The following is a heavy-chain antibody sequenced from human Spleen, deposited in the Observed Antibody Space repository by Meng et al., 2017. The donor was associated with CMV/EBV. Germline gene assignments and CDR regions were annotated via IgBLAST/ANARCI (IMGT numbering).Heavy chain of an antibody. J-gene: IGHJ4*02. Sequence: GGSLRLSCAASGFSFGTYGMHWVRQAPGKGLEWVAFTRYDETNKYYTDSVKGRFTISRDNSKNTLYLQMNSLRAEDTAVYYCAKDGSGWYFDYWGQGTLVTVSS. V-gene: IGHV3-30*02. CDR3: AKDGSGWYFDY. CDR2: TRYDETNK. D-gene: IGHD6-19*01. CDR1: GFSFGTYG.